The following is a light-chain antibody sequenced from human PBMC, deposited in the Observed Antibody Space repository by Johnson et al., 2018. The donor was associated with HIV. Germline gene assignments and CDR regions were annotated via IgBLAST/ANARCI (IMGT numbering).Light chain of an antibody. Sequence: QFVLTQPPSVSAAPGQKVTISCSGSSSNIGNNYVSWYQQLQGTAPKLLIYENNKRPSGVPDRFSGSKSGTSASLAISGLQAEDQADYYCAAWDDNLTGSYVFGTGTTVSVL. CDR1: SSNIGNNY. J-gene: IGLJ1*01. V-gene: IGLV1-51*02. CDR2: ENN. CDR3: AAWDDNLTGSYV.